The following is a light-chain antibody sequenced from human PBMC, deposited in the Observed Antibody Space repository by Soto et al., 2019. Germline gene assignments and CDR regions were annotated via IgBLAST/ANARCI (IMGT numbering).Light chain of an antibody. CDR1: QSVSRSF. Sequence: EIVLTQSPGTLSLSPGERATLSCRASQSVSRSFVAWYQQKPGQAPRLLIYGASSRTTGIPDRFSGSGSGTDFTLTISRLEPEDFAVYDCQQYDSSPWTFGQETKVEIK. CDR3: QQYDSSPWT. V-gene: IGKV3-20*01. J-gene: IGKJ1*01. CDR2: GAS.